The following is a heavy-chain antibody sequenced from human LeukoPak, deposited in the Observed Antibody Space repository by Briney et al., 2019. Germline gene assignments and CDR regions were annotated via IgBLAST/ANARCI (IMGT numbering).Heavy chain of an antibody. CDR3: AKNGDRGAYCSGGSCYPYYYYSMDV. V-gene: IGHV3-23*01. D-gene: IGHD2-15*01. J-gene: IGHJ6*03. CDR2: ISGSGGST. Sequence: GGSLRLSCAASGFTFSSYAMSWVRQAPGKGLEWVSAISGSGGSTYYADSVEGRFTISRDNSKNTLYLQMNSLRAEDTAVYYCAKNGDRGAYCSGGSCYPYYYYSMDVWGKGTTVTISS. CDR1: GFTFSSYA.